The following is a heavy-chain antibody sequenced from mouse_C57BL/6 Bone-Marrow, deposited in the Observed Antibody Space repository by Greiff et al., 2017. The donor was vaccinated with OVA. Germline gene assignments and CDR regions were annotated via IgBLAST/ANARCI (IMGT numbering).Heavy chain of an antibody. Sequence: QVQLQQPGAELVKPGASVKMSCKASGYTFTSYWITWVKQRPGQGLEWIGDIYPGSGSTNYNEKFKSKATLTVDTSSSTAYMQLSSLTSEDSAVYYCARLSTVVATHYYAMDYWGQGTSVTVSS. J-gene: IGHJ4*01. D-gene: IGHD1-1*01. V-gene: IGHV1-55*01. CDR3: ARLSTVVATHYYAMDY. CDR1: GYTFTSYW. CDR2: IYPGSGST.